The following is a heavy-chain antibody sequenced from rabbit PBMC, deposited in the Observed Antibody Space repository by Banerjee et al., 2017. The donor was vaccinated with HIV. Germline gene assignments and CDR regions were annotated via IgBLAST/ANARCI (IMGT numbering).Heavy chain of an antibody. J-gene: IGHJ3*01. V-gene: IGHV1S7*01. CDR3: ASYYSDGYAPYGMDL. CDR2: IYGGSGST. Sequence: QLVESGGGLVTLGGSLKLSCKASGFDFSSYGVSWVRQAPGKGLEWIGIIYGGSGSTDYASWVNGRFTISSDNAQNTVDLQMNSLTAADTATYFCASYYSDGYAPYGMDLWGQGTLVTVS. CDR1: GFDFSSYG. D-gene: IGHD6-1*01.